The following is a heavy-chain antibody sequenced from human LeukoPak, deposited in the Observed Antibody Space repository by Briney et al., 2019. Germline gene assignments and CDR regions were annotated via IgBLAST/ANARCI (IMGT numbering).Heavy chain of an antibody. V-gene: IGHV3-33*01. CDR2: IWHDGTNK. Sequence: PGRSLRLSCAASGFTFSVYGMHWVRQAPGKGLEWVAVIWHDGTNKYYADSVKGRFTISRDNPKNTLYLQMNGLRAEDTAVYYCARAVGPFDYWGQGTLVTVSS. J-gene: IGHJ4*02. CDR1: GFTFSVYG. CDR3: ARAVGPFDY.